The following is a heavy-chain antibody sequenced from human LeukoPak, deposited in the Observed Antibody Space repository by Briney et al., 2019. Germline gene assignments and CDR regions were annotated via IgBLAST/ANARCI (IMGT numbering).Heavy chain of an antibody. D-gene: IGHD5-18*01. Sequence: ASVKVSCKASGYTFTSYYMHWVRQAPGQGLEWMGIINPSGGSTSYAQKFQGRVTMTRDMSTSTVYMELNSLKTEDTAVYYCTTVGYSYGYLWGQGTLVTVSS. CDR1: GYTFTSYY. V-gene: IGHV1-46*01. J-gene: IGHJ5*02. CDR2: INPSGGST. CDR3: TTVGYSYGYL.